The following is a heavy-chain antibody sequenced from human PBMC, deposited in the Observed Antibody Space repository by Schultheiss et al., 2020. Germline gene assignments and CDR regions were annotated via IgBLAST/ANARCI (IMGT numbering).Heavy chain of an antibody. D-gene: IGHD3-22*01. V-gene: IGHV4-4*02. J-gene: IGHJ6*04. Sequence: SETLSLTCAVSGGSISSSNRWSWVRQPPGKGLEWIGEINHSGSTNYNPSLKSRVTISVDTSKNQFSLKLSSVTAADTAVYYCARLLPPGKYYYDSSGPTVGGMDVWGKGTTVTVSS. CDR1: GGSISSSNR. CDR2: INHSGST. CDR3: ARLLPPGKYYYDSSGPTVGGMDV.